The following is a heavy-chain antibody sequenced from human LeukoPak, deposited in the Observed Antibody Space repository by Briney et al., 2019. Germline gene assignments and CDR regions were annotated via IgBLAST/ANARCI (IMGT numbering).Heavy chain of an antibody. CDR2: ISAISSSST. J-gene: IGHJ3*02. V-gene: IGHV3-48*04. D-gene: IGHD3-22*01. Sequence: PGGSLRLSCAASGFTFSSYSMNWVRQAPGKGLEWVSYISAISSSSTYYADSVKGRFTISRDNAKNSLYLQMNSLRAEDTALYYCAKDMTPGYYYFDAFDIWGQGTMVTVSS. CDR3: AKDMTPGYYYFDAFDI. CDR1: GFTFSSYS.